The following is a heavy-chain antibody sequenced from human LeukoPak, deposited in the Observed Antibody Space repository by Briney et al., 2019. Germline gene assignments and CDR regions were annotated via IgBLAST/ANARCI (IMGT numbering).Heavy chain of an antibody. CDR3: AELGITMIGGV. J-gene: IGHJ6*04. CDR2: ISYDGSDK. V-gene: IGHV3-30*18. CDR1: GFTFSRYG. Sequence: GRSLRLSCAASGFTFSRYGMHWVRQAPGKGLEWVAVISYDGSDKYYADSVKGRFTISRDNSKNTLYLQMNSLRAEDTAVYYCAELGITMIGGVWGKGTTVTISS. D-gene: IGHD3-10*02.